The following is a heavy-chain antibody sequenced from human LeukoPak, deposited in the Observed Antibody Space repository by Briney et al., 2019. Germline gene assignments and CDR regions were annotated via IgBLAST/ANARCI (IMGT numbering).Heavy chain of an antibody. CDR1: GFTFSSYA. CDR3: ATQPGAVAATYYYYYGMDV. CDR2: ISGSGGST. D-gene: IGHD2-15*01. V-gene: IGHV3-23*01. J-gene: IGHJ6*02. Sequence: GGSLRLSCAASGFTFSSYAMSWVRQAPGEGLEWVSAISGSGGSTYYADSVKGRFTISRDNSKNTLYLQMNSLRAEDTAVYYCATQPGAVAATYYYYYGMDVWGQGTTVTVSS.